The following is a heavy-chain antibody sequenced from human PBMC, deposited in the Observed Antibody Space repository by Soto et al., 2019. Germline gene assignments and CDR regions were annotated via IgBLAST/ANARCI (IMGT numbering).Heavy chain of an antibody. CDR2: IIPILGIA. D-gene: IGHD3-3*01. CDR1: GGTFSSYT. CDR3: ARDNLPPDFGVVILEQYYMDV. Sequence: SVKVSCKASGGTFSSYTISWVRQAPGQGLEWMGRIIPILGIANYAQKFQGRVTITADKSTSTAYMELSSLRSEDTAVYYCARDNLPPDFGVVILEQYYMDVLGKGNTVTVS. V-gene: IGHV1-69*04. J-gene: IGHJ6*03.